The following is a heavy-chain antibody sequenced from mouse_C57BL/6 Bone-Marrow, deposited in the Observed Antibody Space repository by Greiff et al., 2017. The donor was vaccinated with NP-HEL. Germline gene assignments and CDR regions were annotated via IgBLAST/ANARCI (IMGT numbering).Heavy chain of an antibody. V-gene: IGHV5-2*01. J-gene: IGHJ1*03. Sequence: EVQRVESGGGLVQPGESLKLSCESNEYEFPSHDMSWVRKTPGKRLELVAAINSDGGSTYYPDNMERRVIISRDNPKKTLYLQMGSLRSEDTALYYCARQGYYGSEDWYFDVWGTGTTVTVSS. CDR2: INSDGGST. D-gene: IGHD1-1*01. CDR3: ARQGYYGSEDWYFDV. CDR1: EYEFPSHD.